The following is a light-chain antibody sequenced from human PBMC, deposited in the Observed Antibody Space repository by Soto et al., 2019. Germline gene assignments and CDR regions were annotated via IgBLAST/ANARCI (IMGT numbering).Light chain of an antibody. CDR1: QSVTSSY. CDR3: QQYGSSPTWT. Sequence: DIVLTQSPGTLSLSPGERATRSCRSSQSVTSSYLAWYQQKPGQAPRLLIYGASSRATGIPDRFSGSGSGTDFTLTIRRLEPEDFAVYYCQQYGSSPTWTCGKGTTVDIK. J-gene: IGKJ1*01. CDR2: GAS. V-gene: IGKV3-20*01.